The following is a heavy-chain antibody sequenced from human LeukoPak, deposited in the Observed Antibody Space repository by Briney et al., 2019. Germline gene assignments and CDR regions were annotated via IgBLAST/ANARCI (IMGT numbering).Heavy chain of an antibody. Sequence: SQTLSLTCAISGDSVSSNSAAWNWIRQSPSRGLEWLGRTYYRSKWYNDYAISVKSRITINPDTSKNQFSLQLSSVTPEDTAVYYCARQNNTYHHYNLGWFDPWGQGTLVTVSS. V-gene: IGHV6-1*01. CDR1: GDSVSSNSAA. CDR3: ARQNNTYHHYNLGWFDP. CDR2: TYYRSKWYN. J-gene: IGHJ5*02. D-gene: IGHD5-24*01.